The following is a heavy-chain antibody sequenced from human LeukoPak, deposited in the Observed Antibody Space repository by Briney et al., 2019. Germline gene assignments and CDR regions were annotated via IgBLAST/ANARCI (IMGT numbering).Heavy chain of an antibody. D-gene: IGHD1-14*01. CDR2: ISGSGTSK. CDR3: AKDRNHMTGDFDY. J-gene: IGHJ4*02. Sequence: GGSLRLSCAASGFTLSTYTMNWVRQAPGKGLEWVSAISGSGTSKYYADSVKGRFTISRDNSKNTLYLQMNSLRGEDMATYYCAKDRNHMTGDFDYWGQGTLVTVSS. V-gene: IGHV3-23*01. CDR1: GFTLSTYT.